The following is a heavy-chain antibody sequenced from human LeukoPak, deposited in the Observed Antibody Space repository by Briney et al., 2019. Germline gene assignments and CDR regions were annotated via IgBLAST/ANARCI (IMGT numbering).Heavy chain of an antibody. CDR2: INPNSGGT. Sequence: ASVKVSCKASGYTFTSYGISWVRQAPGQGLEWMGWINPNSGGTNYAQKFQGRVTMTRDTSISTAYMELSRLRSDDTAVYYCARDLRITIFGVVAYHFDYWGQGTLVTVSS. CDR1: GYTFTSYG. V-gene: IGHV1-2*02. D-gene: IGHD3-3*01. CDR3: ARDLRITIFGVVAYHFDY. J-gene: IGHJ4*02.